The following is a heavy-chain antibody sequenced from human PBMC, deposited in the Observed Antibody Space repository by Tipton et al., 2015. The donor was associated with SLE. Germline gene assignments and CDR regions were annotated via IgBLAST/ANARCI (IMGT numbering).Heavy chain of an antibody. CDR3: TRGDFWSGYEFDP. Sequence: SLRLSCAASGFTFSGSAINWVRQASGKGLEWVGRIRSKANSYATAYAASVKGRFTISRDDSENTAYLQMNSLKTEDTAVYYCTRGDFWSGYEFDPWGQGTLVTVSS. CDR2: IRSKANSYAT. CDR1: GFTFSGSA. V-gene: IGHV3-73*01. J-gene: IGHJ5*02. D-gene: IGHD3-3*01.